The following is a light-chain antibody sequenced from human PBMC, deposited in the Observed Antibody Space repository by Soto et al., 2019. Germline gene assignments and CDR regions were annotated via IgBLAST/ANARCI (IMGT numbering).Light chain of an antibody. Sequence: QSVLTQPRSVSGAPGQRVTISCTGSSSNIGAGYDVHWYQQLPGTAPKLLIYGNSNRPSGVPDRFSGSKSGTSASLAITGLQAEDEADYYCQSYDSSRGVFGGGTKLTVL. V-gene: IGLV1-40*01. CDR3: QSYDSSRGV. CDR1: SSNIGAGYD. CDR2: GNS. J-gene: IGLJ3*02.